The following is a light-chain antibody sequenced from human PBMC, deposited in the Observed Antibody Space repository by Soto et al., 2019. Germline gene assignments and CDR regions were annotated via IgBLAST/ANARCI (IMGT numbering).Light chain of an antibody. V-gene: IGKV3-15*01. Sequence: EIVMTQSPATLSVSPGERATLSCRASQSVSSKLAWYQQKPGQAPRLLIYDASSRATGIPARFSSSGSGTEFTLTISSLQSEDFAVYYCQQYNNWPLSFGGGTKVAIK. CDR3: QQYNNWPLS. CDR1: QSVSSK. CDR2: DAS. J-gene: IGKJ4*01.